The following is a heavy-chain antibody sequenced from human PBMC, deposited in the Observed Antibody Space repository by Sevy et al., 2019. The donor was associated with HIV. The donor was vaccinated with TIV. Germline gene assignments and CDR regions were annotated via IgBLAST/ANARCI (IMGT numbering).Heavy chain of an antibody. V-gene: IGHV3-15*01. D-gene: IGHD3-22*01. CDR3: TTNTYYYDSRGYPNAFDI. CDR2: IKSKTDGGTT. J-gene: IGHJ3*02. Sequence: GGSLRLSCAASGFTFSNAWMSWVRQAPGKGLEWVGRIKSKTDGGTTDYAAPVKGRFNISRDDSKNTLYLQMNSLKTEDTAVYYCTTNTYYYDSRGYPNAFDIWGQGTMVTVSS. CDR1: GFTFSNAW.